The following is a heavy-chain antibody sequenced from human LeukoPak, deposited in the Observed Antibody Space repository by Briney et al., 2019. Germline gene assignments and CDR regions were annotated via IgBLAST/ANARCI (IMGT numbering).Heavy chain of an antibody. CDR2: IIPIFGTA. V-gene: IGHV1-69*05. CDR1: GGTFSSCA. J-gene: IGHJ4*02. Sequence: SVKVSCKASGGTFSSCAISWVRQAPGQGLEWMGGIIPIFGTANYAQKFQGRVTITTDESTSTAYMELSSLRSEDTAVYYCAREPLGVVPAAIHCWGQGTLVTVSS. CDR3: AREPLGVVPAAIHC. D-gene: IGHD2-2*01.